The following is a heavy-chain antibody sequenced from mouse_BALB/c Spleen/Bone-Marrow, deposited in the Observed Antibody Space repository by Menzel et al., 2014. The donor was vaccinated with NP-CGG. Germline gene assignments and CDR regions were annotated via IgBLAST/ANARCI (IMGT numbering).Heavy chain of an antibody. V-gene: IGHV7-3*02. CDR2: IRNKANGHTT. D-gene: IGHD2-3*01. CDR1: GVTFTDYY. Sequence: EVMLVESGGGLVQPGGSLRLSCATSGVTFTDYYMSWVRQPPGKALEWLGFIRNKANGHTTEYSASVKGRFTISRDNSQSILYPQMNTLRAEDSATYYCARDINDGYYWYFDVWGAGTTVTVSS. J-gene: IGHJ1*01. CDR3: ARDINDGYYWYFDV.